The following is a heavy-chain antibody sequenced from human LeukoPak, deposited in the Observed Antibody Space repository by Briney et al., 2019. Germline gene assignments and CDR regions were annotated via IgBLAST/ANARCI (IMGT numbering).Heavy chain of an antibody. CDR2: ISSSSSYI. V-gene: IGHV3-21*01. CDR1: GFTFSSYS. J-gene: IGHJ3*02. D-gene: IGHD3-22*01. CDR3: ARERDYYDSPADAFDI. Sequence: GGSLRLSCAASGFTFSSYSMNWVRQAPGKGLEWVSSISSSSSYIYYADSVKGRFTISRDNAKNSLYLQMNSLRAEDTAVYYCARERDYYDSPADAFDIWGQGTMVTVSS.